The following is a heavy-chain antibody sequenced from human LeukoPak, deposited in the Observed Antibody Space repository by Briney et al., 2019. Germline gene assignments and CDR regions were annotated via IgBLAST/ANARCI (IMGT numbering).Heavy chain of an antibody. CDR2: FYYGGST. V-gene: IGHV4-39*01. J-gene: IGHJ5*02. CDR3: ARHDRLPSAGSHNCFDP. Sequence: WETVSLTCTVSGGSITSSSYYWGWIRQPPGKGLEWIGTFYYGGSTFYNPSLKSRVTISVDTSKNQFSLNLSSVTAADTAVYFCARHDRLPSAGSHNCFDPWGQGTLVTVSS. CDR1: GGSITSSSYY. D-gene: IGHD2-15*01.